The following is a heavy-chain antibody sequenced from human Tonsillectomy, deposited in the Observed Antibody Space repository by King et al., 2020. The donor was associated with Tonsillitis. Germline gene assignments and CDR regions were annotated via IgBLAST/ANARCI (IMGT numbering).Heavy chain of an antibody. CDR1: EFTFINSA. Sequence: QLVQSGPEVKKPGTSVKVSCKASEFTFINSAVQWVRQARGQRLEWKGWIAVGSGNTNSAQKFQQRVTITRDMSKSTAYIELSSLTSEDTAVYYCAAEGAWTYYFDSSGYSKSDAFDMWGQGTKVTVSS. J-gene: IGHJ3*02. CDR3: AAEGAWTYYFDSSGYSKSDAFDM. CDR2: IAVGSGNT. V-gene: IGHV1-58*01. D-gene: IGHD3-22*01.